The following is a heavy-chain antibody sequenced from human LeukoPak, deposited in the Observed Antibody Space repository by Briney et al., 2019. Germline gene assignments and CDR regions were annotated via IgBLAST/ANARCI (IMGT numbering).Heavy chain of an antibody. Sequence: SETLSLTCTVSGGSISSHYWSWIRQPPGKGLEWIGYIYYSGSANYNPSLKSRVTISVDTSKNQFSLKLSSVTAADTAVYYCASAAAVTGGNWFDPWGQGTLVTVSS. D-gene: IGHD6-13*01. J-gene: IGHJ5*02. CDR3: ASAAAVTGGNWFDP. CDR1: GGSISSHY. CDR2: IYYSGSA. V-gene: IGHV4-59*08.